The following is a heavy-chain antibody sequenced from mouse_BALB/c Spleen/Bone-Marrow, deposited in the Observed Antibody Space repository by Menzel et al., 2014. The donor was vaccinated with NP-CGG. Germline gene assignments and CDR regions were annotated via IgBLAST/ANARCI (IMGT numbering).Heavy chain of an antibody. J-gene: IGHJ3*01. CDR2: INPDSSTI. D-gene: IGHD2-3*01. V-gene: IGHV4-1*02. CDR1: GFDFSRYW. Sequence: EVQLQESGGDLVQPGGSLKLSCAASGFDFSRYWMSWVRQAPGKGLQWIGEINPDSSTINYTPSLKDKFIISRDNAKNTLYLQMSKVRSEDTALYYCARLGYYGGFAYWGQGTLVTVSA. CDR3: ARLGYYGGFAY.